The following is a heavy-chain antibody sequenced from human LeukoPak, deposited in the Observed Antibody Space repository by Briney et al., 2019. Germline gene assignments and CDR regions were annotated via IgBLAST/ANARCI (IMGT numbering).Heavy chain of an antibody. CDR2: ISSRGSRM. V-gene: IGHV3-48*03. CDR3: ATVGRSTVGGY. Sequence: RGSLRLSCAASGFTFSSYEMNWVRPAPGKGLAWVSYISSRGSRMYYADSVKGRYTISRDNSKNSLYLQMNSLRAEDTAVYYCATVGRSTVGGYWGQGTLVTVSS. CDR1: GFTFSSYE. D-gene: IGHD4-23*01. J-gene: IGHJ4*02.